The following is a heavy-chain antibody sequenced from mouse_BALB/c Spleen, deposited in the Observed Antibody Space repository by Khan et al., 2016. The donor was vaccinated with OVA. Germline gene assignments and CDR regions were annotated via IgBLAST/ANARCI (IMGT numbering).Heavy chain of an antibody. CDR2: IDPGNVNT. CDR1: GYTFTTYY. Sequence: VELVESGPELVKPGASVRISCKASGYTFTTYYIHWVRQRPGQGLEWIGRIDPGNVNTKYNERFQGKATLTADKSSSTAYIHLSSLTSEDTAVYTCARDAFFEGDAMDYWGQGTTVTVSS. V-gene: IGHV1S56*01. J-gene: IGHJ4*01. CDR3: ARDAFFEGDAMDY.